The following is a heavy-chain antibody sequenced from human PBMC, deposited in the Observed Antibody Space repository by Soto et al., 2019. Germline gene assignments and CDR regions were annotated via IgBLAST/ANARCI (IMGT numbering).Heavy chain of an antibody. CDR2: ISYCGGMT. CDR1: GFTFDNYA. CDR3: ARCYDTTGYAEIDAFDL. V-gene: IGHV3-23*01. Sequence: EVQLLESGGGLAQPGGALGLACAASGFTFDNYAMSWVRPAPGKGLEWVAVISYCGGMTYYADSVRGRFTNSRDNSKNALYLQMNSLRAEATAVYYCARCYDTTGYAEIDAFDLWGQGTMVTVSA. J-gene: IGHJ3*01. D-gene: IGHD3-9*01.